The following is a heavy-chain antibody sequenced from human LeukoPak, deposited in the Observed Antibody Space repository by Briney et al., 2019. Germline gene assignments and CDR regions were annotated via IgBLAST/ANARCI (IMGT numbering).Heavy chain of an antibody. CDR1: GGTFSSYA. V-gene: IGHV1-69*13. D-gene: IGHD3-16*02. J-gene: IGHJ4*02. Sequence: GASVKVSCKASGGTFSSYAISWVRQAPGQGLEWMGGIIPIFGTANYAQKFQGRVTITADESTSTAYMELSSLRSEDKAVYYCARGGMITFGGVIVPHIDYWGQGTLVTVSS. CDR2: IIPIFGTA. CDR3: ARGGMITFGGVIVPHIDY.